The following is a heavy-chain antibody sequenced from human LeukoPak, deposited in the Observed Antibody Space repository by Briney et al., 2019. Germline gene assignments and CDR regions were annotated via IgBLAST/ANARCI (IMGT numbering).Heavy chain of an antibody. V-gene: IGHV3-21*01. CDR2: ISTSSIYI. J-gene: IGHJ3*02. D-gene: IGHD1-26*01. Sequence: PGGSLRLSCAASGFTFSSYGMHWVRQAPGKGLEWVSSISTSSIYIYYADSVKGRFTISRDNAKNSLFLQMNSLRAEDTAVYYCARNLYTMGSTDAFDIWGQGTMVTVSS. CDR3: ARNLYTMGSTDAFDI. CDR1: GFTFSSYG.